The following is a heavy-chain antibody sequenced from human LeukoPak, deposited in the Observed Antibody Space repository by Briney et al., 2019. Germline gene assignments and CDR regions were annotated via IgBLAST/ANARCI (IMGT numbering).Heavy chain of an antibody. CDR3: ASGYSGYDWGVK. J-gene: IGHJ4*02. D-gene: IGHD5-12*01. Sequence: GGSLRLSCAASGFTFSNYAMRWVRQAPGKGLEWVSGISGSGDSTYYADSVKGRFTISRDNSKNTLYLQMNSLRAEDTAAYYCASGYSGYDWGVKWGQGTLVTVSS. CDR2: ISGSGDST. CDR1: GFTFSNYA. V-gene: IGHV3-23*01.